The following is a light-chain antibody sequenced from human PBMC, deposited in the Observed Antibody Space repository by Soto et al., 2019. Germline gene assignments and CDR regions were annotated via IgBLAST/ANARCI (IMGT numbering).Light chain of an antibody. CDR1: SSDVGGYNY. Sequence: QSALTQRPSASGSPGQSVAISCTGTSSDVGGYNYVSWYQQHPGKAPKLMIYEVNKRPSGVPERFSGSKSGNTASLTVSGLQAEDEADYYCSSYAGSSNVFGTGTKVTVL. V-gene: IGLV2-8*01. J-gene: IGLJ1*01. CDR2: EVN. CDR3: SSYAGSSNV.